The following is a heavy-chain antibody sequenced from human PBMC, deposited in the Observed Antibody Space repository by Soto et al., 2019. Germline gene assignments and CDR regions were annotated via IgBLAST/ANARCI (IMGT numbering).Heavy chain of an antibody. CDR2: VFTAGTT. V-gene: IGHV4-4*07. Sequence: LSLTCSVTGGSINNYYWSWVRQSAGKGLEWIGRVFTAGTTDYNPSLKGRVTISVDTSKNQFSLSLRSVTAADTAIYYCARDFNSIFDDFADMRWNFDPWGQGTLVTVSS. CDR1: GGSINNYY. D-gene: IGHD3-3*02. CDR3: ARDFNSIFDDFADMRWNFDP. J-gene: IGHJ5*02.